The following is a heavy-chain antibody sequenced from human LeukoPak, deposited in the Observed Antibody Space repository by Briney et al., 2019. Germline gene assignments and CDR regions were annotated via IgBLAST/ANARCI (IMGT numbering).Heavy chain of an antibody. Sequence: SVKVSCKSSGGTISTHAINWVRQAPGQGLEWMGRIIPILSQTNYAQKFQGRVTITADESTSTAYMELSSLRSEDTAVYYCARDLTAAGPPYWGQGTLVTVSS. V-gene: IGHV1-69*11. CDR2: IIPILSQT. CDR1: GGTISTHA. D-gene: IGHD6-13*01. J-gene: IGHJ4*02. CDR3: ARDLTAAGPPY.